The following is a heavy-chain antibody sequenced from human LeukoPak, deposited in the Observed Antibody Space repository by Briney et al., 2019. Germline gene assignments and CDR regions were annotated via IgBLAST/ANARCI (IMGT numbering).Heavy chain of an antibody. V-gene: IGHV3-7*01. CDR1: GFTFSSYS. J-gene: IGHJ4*02. CDR2: IKEDGSEK. Sequence: GGSLRLSCATSGFTFSSYSMSWVRQAPGKGLEWVANIKEDGSEKYYVDSVKGRFTISRDNAKNSLYLQMNSLRAEDTAVYYCARTWISQFDYWGQGTLVTVSS. D-gene: IGHD5-12*01. CDR3: ARTWISQFDY.